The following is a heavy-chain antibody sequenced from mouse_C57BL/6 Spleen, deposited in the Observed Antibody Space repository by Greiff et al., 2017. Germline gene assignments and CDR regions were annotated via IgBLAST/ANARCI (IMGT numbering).Heavy chain of an antibody. CDR1: GYTFTDYY. CDR2: INPNNGGT. V-gene: IGHV1-26*01. D-gene: IGHD2-3*01. J-gene: IGHJ1*03. CDR3: ARWIYDGYFDV. Sequence: VQLQQSGPELVKPGASVKISCKASGYTFTDYYMNWVKQSHGKSLEWIGDINPNNGGTSYNQKFKGKATLTVDKSSSTAYMELRSLTSEDSAVYYCARWIYDGYFDVWGTGTTVTVSS.